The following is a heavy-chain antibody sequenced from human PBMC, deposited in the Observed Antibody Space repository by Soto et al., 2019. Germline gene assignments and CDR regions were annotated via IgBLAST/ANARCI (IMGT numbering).Heavy chain of an antibody. CDR3: ARGRYCSGGSCFFDY. D-gene: IGHD2-15*01. CDR1: GFTFSSLS. CDR2: ISTSSNAI. Sequence: GGSLRLSCAASGFTFSSLSMDWIRQAPGKGLEWVSYISTSSNAIYYADSVKGRFTISRDNAKNSLYLQMNSLTAEDTAVYYCARGRYCSGGSCFFDYWGQGALVTVSS. J-gene: IGHJ4*02. V-gene: IGHV3-48*01.